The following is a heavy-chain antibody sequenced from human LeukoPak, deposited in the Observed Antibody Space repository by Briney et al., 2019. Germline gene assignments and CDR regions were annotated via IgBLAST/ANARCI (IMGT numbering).Heavy chain of an antibody. CDR3: ARVLKTYYYDSSGYYPTGYFDY. Sequence: SETLSLTCTVSGGSISGGSYYWSWIRQPAGKGLEWIGRIYTSGSTNYNPSLKSRVTISVDTSKNQFSLKLSSVTAADTAVYYCARVLKTYYYDSSGYYPTGYFDYWGQGTLVTVSS. CDR1: GGSISGGSYY. CDR2: IYTSGST. V-gene: IGHV4-61*02. J-gene: IGHJ4*02. D-gene: IGHD3-22*01.